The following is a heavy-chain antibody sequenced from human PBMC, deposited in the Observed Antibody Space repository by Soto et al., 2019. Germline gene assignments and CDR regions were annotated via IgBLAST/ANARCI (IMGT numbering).Heavy chain of an antibody. V-gene: IGHV1-69*13. Sequence: GASVKVSCKASGGTFSSYAISWVRQAPGQGLEWMGGIIPIFGTANYAQKFQGRVTITADESTSTAYMELSSLRSEDTAVYYCARTDLNWFDPWGQGTLVTVSS. CDR3: ARTDLNWFDP. CDR2: IIPIFGTA. CDR1: GGTFSSYA. J-gene: IGHJ5*02.